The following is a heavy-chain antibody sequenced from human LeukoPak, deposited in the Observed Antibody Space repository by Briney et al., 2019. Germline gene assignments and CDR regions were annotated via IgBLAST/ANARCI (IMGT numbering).Heavy chain of an antibody. Sequence: GGSLRFSCSASGFTVDSKFMTWVRQAPGKGLEWVSVIQSGGRTYYADSVKGRFTISRDTSTNTLNLQMNSLRAEDTAVYFCVRGRADLSYYESWGQGTLVTVSS. J-gene: IGHJ4*02. D-gene: IGHD2/OR15-2a*01. CDR3: VRGRADLSYYES. CDR2: IQSGGRT. CDR1: GFTVDSKF. V-gene: IGHV3-66*01.